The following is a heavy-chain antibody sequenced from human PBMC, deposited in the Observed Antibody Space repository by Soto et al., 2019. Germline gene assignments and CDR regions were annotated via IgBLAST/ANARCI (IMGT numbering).Heavy chain of an antibody. CDR3: AAPYGDYVLPHTVTWFDP. CDR2: ISGSGGST. Sequence: GGSLRLSCAASGFTFSSYAMSWVRQAPGKGLEWVSAISGSGGSTYYADSVKGRFTISRDNSKNTLYLQMNSLRAEDTAVYYCAAPYGDYVLPHTVTWFDPWGQGTLVTVSS. J-gene: IGHJ5*02. V-gene: IGHV3-23*01. D-gene: IGHD4-17*01. CDR1: GFTFSSYA.